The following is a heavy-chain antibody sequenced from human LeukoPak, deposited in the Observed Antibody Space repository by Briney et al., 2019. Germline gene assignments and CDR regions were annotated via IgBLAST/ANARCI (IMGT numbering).Heavy chain of an antibody. CDR2: IKQDGSEK. V-gene: IGHV3-7*01. Sequence: GGSLRLSCAASGFTFSSYWMSWVRQAPGKGLEWVANIKQDGSEKYYVDSVKGRFTISRDNAKNSLYLQMNSLRAEDSAVYYCAREGGVWQWLAYVDHWGQGALVTVSS. CDR1: GFTFSSYW. J-gene: IGHJ4*02. CDR3: AREGGVWQWLAYVDH. D-gene: IGHD6-19*01.